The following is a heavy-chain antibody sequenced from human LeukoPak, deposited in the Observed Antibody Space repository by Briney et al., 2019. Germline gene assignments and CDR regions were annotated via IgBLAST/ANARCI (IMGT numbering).Heavy chain of an antibody. CDR1: GGSFNGYY. J-gene: IGHJ4*02. CDR2: IHHSGST. V-gene: IGHV4-34*01. Sequence: SETLSLTCAVYGGSFNGYYWSWIRQPPGKGLEWIGEIHHSGSTNYNPSLKSRGTISGDTSKNQFSLKLSSVSAADTAVYYCAREKGYCSGANCYGGTFEYWGQGTLVTVSS. D-gene: IGHD2-15*01. CDR3: AREKGYCSGANCYGGTFEY.